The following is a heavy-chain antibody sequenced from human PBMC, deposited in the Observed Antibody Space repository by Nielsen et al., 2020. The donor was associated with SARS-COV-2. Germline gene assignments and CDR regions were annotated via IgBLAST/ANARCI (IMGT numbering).Heavy chain of an antibody. CDR3: ARQYGDYVANWFDP. V-gene: IGHV1-18*01. D-gene: IGHD4-17*01. Sequence: VSVKVSCKASGYTFTSYGISWVRQAPGQGLEWMGWISAYNGNTNYAQKLQGRVTMTTDTSTSTAYMELRSLRSDGTAVYYCARQYGDYVANWFDPWGQGTLVTVSS. J-gene: IGHJ5*02. CDR2: ISAYNGNT. CDR1: GYTFTSYG.